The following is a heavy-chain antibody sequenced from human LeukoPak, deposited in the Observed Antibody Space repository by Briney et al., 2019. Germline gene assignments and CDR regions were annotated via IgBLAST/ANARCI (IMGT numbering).Heavy chain of an antibody. CDR3: ARDPRYSSGWYGEFDY. CDR1: GGTFSSYA. V-gene: IGHV1-69*05. J-gene: IGHJ4*02. Sequence: SVKVPCKASGGTFSSYAISWVRQAPGQGLEWMGRIIPIFGTANYAQKFQGRVTITTDEPTSTAYMELSSLRSEDTAVYYCARDPRYSSGWYGEFDYWGQGTLVTVSS. D-gene: IGHD6-19*01. CDR2: IIPIFGTA.